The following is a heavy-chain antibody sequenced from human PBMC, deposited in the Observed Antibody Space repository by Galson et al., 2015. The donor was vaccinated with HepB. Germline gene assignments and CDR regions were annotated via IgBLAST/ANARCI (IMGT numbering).Heavy chain of an antibody. D-gene: IGHD1-14*01. V-gene: IGHV3-30*18. Sequence: SLRLSCAASGFTFSSYGMHWVRQAPGKGLEWVAVISYDGSNKYYADSVKGRFTISRDNSKNTLYLQMNSLRAEDTAVYYCAKSPGSGGYYYYYVDVWGKGTTVTVSS. CDR2: ISYDGSNK. CDR3: AKSPGSGGYYYYYVDV. J-gene: IGHJ6*03. CDR1: GFTFSSYG.